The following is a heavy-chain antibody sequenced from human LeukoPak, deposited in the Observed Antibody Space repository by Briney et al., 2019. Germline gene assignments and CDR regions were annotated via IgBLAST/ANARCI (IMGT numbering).Heavy chain of an antibody. D-gene: IGHD2-8*01. V-gene: IGHV4-4*02. Sequence: PSETLSLTCGVSGGSISSTNWWSWVRQPPGQGLEWIGEVSLSGLTNYNPSLNSRVIMALDTSKNHLSLNLTSATAADTAVYYCSRENGAFSPFGYWGQGTLVTVPS. J-gene: IGHJ4*02. CDR3: SRENGAFSPFGY. CDR2: VSLSGLT. CDR1: GGSISSTNW.